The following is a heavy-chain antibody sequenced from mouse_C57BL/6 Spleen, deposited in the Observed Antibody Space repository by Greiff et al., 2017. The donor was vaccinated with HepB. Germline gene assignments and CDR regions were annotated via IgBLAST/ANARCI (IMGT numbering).Heavy chain of an antibody. CDR1: GFSFNTYA. D-gene: IGHD1-1*02. V-gene: IGHV10-1*01. Sequence: DVKLVESGGGLVQPKGSLKLSCAASGFSFNTYAMNWVRQAPGKGLEWVARIRSKSNNYATYYADSVKDRFTISRDDSESMLYLQMNNLKTEDTAMYYCVRHSDLWSSGYFDVWGTGTTVTVSS. CDR3: VRHSDLWSSGYFDV. CDR2: IRSKSNNYAT. J-gene: IGHJ1*03.